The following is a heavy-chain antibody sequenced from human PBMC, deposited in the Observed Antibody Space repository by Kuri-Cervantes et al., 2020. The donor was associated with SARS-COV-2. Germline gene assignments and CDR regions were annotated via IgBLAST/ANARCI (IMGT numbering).Heavy chain of an antibody. J-gene: IGHJ4*02. CDR2: IWYDGSNK. V-gene: IGHV3-33*08. CDR1: GFTFSSYG. D-gene: IGHD3-16*02. Sequence: GGSLRLSCAASGFTFSSYGMHWVRQAPGKGLEWVAVIWYDGSNKYYADSVKGRSTISRDNSKNTLYLQMNSLRAEDTAAYYCARDTVRGVIRYYFDYWGQGTLVTVSS. CDR3: ARDTVRGVIRYYFDY.